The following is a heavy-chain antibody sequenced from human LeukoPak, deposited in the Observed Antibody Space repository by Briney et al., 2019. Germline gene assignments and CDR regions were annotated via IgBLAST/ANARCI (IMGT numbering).Heavy chain of an antibody. CDR1: GDSISSSGYY. CDR2: ISYSGTT. Sequence: PSETLSLTCTVSGDSISSSGYYWGWIRQPPGKGLEWIGSISYSGTTYYNPSLKSRVTISVDTSKNQFSLKLSSVTAADTAVYYCASGIAAWTTGFDYWGQGTLVTVSS. CDR3: ASGIAAWTTGFDY. V-gene: IGHV4-39*07. J-gene: IGHJ4*02. D-gene: IGHD6-13*01.